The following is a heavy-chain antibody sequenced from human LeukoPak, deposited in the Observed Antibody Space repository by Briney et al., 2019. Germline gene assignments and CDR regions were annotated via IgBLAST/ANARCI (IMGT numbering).Heavy chain of an antibody. D-gene: IGHD6-13*01. Sequence: ASVKVSCKASGYTFTSYDINWVRQATGQGLEWMGWMNPNSGNTGYAQKFQGRVTMTRNTSISTAYMELSSLRSEDTAVYYCARVSSSWNYYFDYWGQGTLVTVSS. J-gene: IGHJ4*02. CDR1: GYTFTSYD. V-gene: IGHV1-8*01. CDR2: MNPNSGNT. CDR3: ARVSSSWNYYFDY.